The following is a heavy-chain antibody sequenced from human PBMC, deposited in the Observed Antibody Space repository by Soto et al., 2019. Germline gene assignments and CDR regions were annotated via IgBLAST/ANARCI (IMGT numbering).Heavy chain of an antibody. D-gene: IGHD3-16*01. J-gene: IGHJ3*02. Sequence: QVQLVESGGGVVQPGRSLRLSCAASGFTFSSYGMHWVRQAPGKGLEWVAVISYDGSNKYYADSVKGRFTISRDNSKNTLYLLMYSLRAEDTAVYYCAKVDSYDYVWGAFDIWVQGTMVTVSS. CDR3: AKVDSYDYVWGAFDI. V-gene: IGHV3-30*18. CDR1: GFTFSSYG. CDR2: ISYDGSNK.